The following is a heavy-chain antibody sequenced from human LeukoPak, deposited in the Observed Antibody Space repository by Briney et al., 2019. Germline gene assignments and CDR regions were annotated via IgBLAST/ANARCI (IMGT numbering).Heavy chain of an antibody. D-gene: IGHD3-22*01. CDR2: ICHSGST. CDR1: GYSISSGYY. CDR3: ARVGSGYGRYYFDY. J-gene: IGHJ4*02. Sequence: SETLSLTCTVSGYSISSGYYWGWIRQPPGKGLEWVGSICHSGSTYYNPSLKSRVTISVDTSKNQFSLKLSSVTAADTAVYYCARVGSGYGRYYFDYWGQGTLVTVSS. V-gene: IGHV4-38-2*02.